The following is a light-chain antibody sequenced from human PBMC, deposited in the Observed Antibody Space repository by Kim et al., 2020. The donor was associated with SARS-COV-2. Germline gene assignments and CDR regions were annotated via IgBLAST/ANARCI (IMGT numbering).Light chain of an antibody. Sequence: DIQMTQSPSTLSASVGDRVTITCRASQSISSRLAWYQQKPGKVPKFLIYDASTLESGVPSRFSGSGSGTEFTLTISSLQPDDFATYYCQQYDTYSITFGQGTRLEIK. CDR1: QSISSR. CDR3: QQYDTYSIT. J-gene: IGKJ5*01. V-gene: IGKV1-5*01. CDR2: DAS.